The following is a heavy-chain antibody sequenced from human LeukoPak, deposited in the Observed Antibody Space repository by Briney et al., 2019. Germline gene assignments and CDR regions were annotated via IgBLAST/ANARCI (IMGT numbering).Heavy chain of an antibody. Sequence: SETLSLTCTVSGGSVSSGNYYWSWIRQPPGKGLEWIGYIYYSGSTNCNPSLKSRVTMSVDTSKNQFSLKLSSVTAADTAVYYCARAGITNWFDPWGQGTLVTVSS. CDR2: IYYSGST. V-gene: IGHV4-61*01. CDR1: GGSVSSGNYY. D-gene: IGHD3-10*01. CDR3: ARAGITNWFDP. J-gene: IGHJ5*02.